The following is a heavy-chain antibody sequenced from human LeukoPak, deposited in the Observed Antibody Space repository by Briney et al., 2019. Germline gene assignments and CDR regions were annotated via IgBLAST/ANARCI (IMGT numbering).Heavy chain of an antibody. CDR3: ARDDSGVVGFAY. V-gene: IGHV4-61*02. J-gene: IGHJ4*02. CDR1: GDSNRSASYY. D-gene: IGHD3-3*01. Sequence: SETLSLTCTVSGDSNRSASYYWSWIRQPAGKGLEWIGRFYTSENTNYNPSLKSRVTISLDTSKNQFSLKLYSVTAADTAVYYCARDDSGVVGFAYWGQGTLVTVSS. CDR2: FYTSENT.